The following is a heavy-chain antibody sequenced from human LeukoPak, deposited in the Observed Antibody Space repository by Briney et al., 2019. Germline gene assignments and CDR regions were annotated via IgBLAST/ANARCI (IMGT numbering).Heavy chain of an antibody. CDR2: IYYSGST. J-gene: IGHJ4*02. D-gene: IGHD2-15*01. Sequence: SETLSLTCTVSGYSISSGYYWGWIRPPPGKGLEWIGSIYYSGSTYYNPSLKSRVTISVDTSKNQFSLKLSSVTAADTAVYYCVTDSDLGGVAFDVWGQGTLVTVSS. CDR1: GYSISSGYY. CDR3: VTDSDLGGVAFDV. V-gene: IGHV4-38-2*02.